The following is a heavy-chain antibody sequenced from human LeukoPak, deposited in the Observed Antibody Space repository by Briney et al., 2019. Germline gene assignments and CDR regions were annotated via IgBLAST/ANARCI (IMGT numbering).Heavy chain of an antibody. Sequence: PGGSLRLSCAASGFTFSSYAMSWVRQAPGKGLEWVSAISGSGGSTYYADSVKGRFTISRDNSKNTLYLQMNSLRAEDTAVYYCAKARLIVVVTELFDYWGQGTLVTVSS. V-gene: IGHV3-23*01. D-gene: IGHD3-22*01. CDR2: ISGSGGST. CDR3: AKARLIVVVTELFDY. J-gene: IGHJ4*02. CDR1: GFTFSSYA.